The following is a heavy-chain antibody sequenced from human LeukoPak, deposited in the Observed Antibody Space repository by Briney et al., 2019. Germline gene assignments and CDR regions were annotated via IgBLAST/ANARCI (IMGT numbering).Heavy chain of an antibody. CDR3: ASQMATPA. J-gene: IGHJ5*02. CDR1: GDSISTTAYY. V-gene: IGHV4-39*07. Sequence: SETLSLTCTVSGDSISTTAYYWGWIRQPPGKGLEWIGSIYYSGSTYYNPSLKSRVTISLDTSKNQFSLKLSSVTAADTAVYYCASQMATPAWGQGTLVTVSS. CDR2: IYYSGST. D-gene: IGHD5-24*01.